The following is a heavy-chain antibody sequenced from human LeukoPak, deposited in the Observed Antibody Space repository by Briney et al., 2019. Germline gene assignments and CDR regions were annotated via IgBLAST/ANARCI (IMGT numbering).Heavy chain of an antibody. CDR2: INPNSGGT. V-gene: IGHV1-2*02. J-gene: IGHJ4*02. D-gene: IGHD6-13*01. Sequence: ASVKVSCKASGYTFTGYYMHWVRQAPGQGLEWMGWINPNSGGTNYAQKFQGRVTMTRDTSISTAYMELSRLRSDDTAVYYCARGMGSSWYEGVDYWGQGTLVTVSS. CDR1: GYTFTGYY. CDR3: ARGMGSSWYEGVDY.